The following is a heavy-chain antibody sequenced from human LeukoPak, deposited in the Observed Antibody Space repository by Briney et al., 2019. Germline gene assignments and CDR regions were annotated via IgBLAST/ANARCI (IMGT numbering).Heavy chain of an antibody. J-gene: IGHJ3*02. CDR1: GYTFTSYG. CDR3: ARDFFGPADDRLRFLEYGNAFDI. CDR2: ISAYNGNT. V-gene: IGHV1-18*01. D-gene: IGHD3-3*01. Sequence: ASVKVSCKASGYTFTSYGISWVRQAPGQGLEWMGWISAYNGNTNYAQKLQGRVTMTTDTSTSTAYMELRSLRSDDTAVYYCARDFFGPADDRLRFLEYGNAFDIWGQGTMVTVSS.